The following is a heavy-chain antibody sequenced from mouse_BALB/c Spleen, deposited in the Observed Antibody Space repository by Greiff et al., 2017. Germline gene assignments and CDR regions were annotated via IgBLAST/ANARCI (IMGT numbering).Heavy chain of an antibody. J-gene: IGHJ2*01. CDR2: ISSGGSYT. Sequence: EVMLVESGGGLVKPGGSLKLSCAASGFTFSSYTMSWVRQTPEKRLEWVATISSGGSYTYYPDSVKGRFTISRDNAKNTLYLQMSSLKSEDTAMYYCTRFYDYDGYFDYWGQGTTLTVSS. CDR3: TRFYDYDGYFDY. D-gene: IGHD2-4*01. CDR1: GFTFSSYT. V-gene: IGHV5-6-4*01.